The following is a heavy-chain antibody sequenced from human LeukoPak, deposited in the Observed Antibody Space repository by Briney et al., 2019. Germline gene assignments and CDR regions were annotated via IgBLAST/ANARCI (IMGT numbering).Heavy chain of an antibody. CDR1: GFTFSSYS. CDR3: ARGFRGYSYGTGNADY. J-gene: IGHJ4*02. D-gene: IGHD5-18*01. V-gene: IGHV3-21*01. Sequence: GGSLRLSCAASGFTFSSYSMNWVRQAPGKGLEWVSSISSSSSYIYYADSVKGRFTISRDNAKNSLYLQMNSLRAEDTAVYYCARGFRGYSYGTGNADYWGQGILVTVSS. CDR2: ISSSSSYI.